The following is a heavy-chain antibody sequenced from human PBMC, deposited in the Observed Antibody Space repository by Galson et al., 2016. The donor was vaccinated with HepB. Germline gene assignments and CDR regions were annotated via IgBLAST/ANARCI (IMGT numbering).Heavy chain of an antibody. V-gene: IGHV1-46*01. CDR3: ARGGCRGSSCYYDY. Sequence: SVKVSCKASGYTFTNYYIHWVRQAPGQGLECMGIVDPSGDRTTYAQQFQGRVTMTSDTSTSPVYMDLSSLRSDDTAVYYCARGGCRGSSCYYDYWGQGALVTVSS. D-gene: IGHD2-2*01. J-gene: IGHJ4*02. CDR1: GYTFTNYY. CDR2: VDPSGDRT.